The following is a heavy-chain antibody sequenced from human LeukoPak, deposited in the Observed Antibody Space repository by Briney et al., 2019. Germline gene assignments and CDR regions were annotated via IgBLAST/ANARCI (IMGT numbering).Heavy chain of an antibody. CDR3: ARVAVLWFGPNDQHYYYYYYMDV. D-gene: IGHD3-10*01. CDR1: GYTFTSYG. J-gene: IGHJ6*03. V-gene: IGHV1-18*01. Sequence: GASVKVSCKASGYTFTSYGISWVRQAPGQELEWMGWISAYNGNTNYAQKLQGRVTMTTDTSTSTAYMELRSLRSDDTAVYYCARVAVLWFGPNDQHYYYYYYMDVWGKGTTVTVSS. CDR2: ISAYNGNT.